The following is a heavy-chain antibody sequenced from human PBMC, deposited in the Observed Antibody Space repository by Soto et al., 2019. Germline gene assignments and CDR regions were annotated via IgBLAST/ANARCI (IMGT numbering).Heavy chain of an antibody. CDR2: FDPEDGET. D-gene: IGHD3-16*01. Sequence: ASVKVSCKVSGYTLTELSMHWVRQAPGKGLEWMGGFDPEDGETIYAQKFQGRVTMTEDTSTDTAYMELSSLRSEDTAVYYCARTNYDYIWGSYRTGYYYYYYMDVWGKGTTVTVSS. J-gene: IGHJ6*03. CDR1: GYTLTELS. CDR3: ARTNYDYIWGSYRTGYYYYYYMDV. V-gene: IGHV1-24*01.